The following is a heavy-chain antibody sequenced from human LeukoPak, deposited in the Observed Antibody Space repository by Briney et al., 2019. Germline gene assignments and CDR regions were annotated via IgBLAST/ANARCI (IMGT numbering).Heavy chain of an antibody. CDR2: INPNSGGT. J-gene: IGHJ4*02. V-gene: IGHV1-2*02. D-gene: IGHD5-12*01. Sequence: GASVNVTCKASGYTFTVYYMHWVRQPPGQGLELMGWINPNSGGTNYAQKFQGRVTMTRDTSISTAYMELSRLRSDDTAVYYCARGRGYSGYDYGRDPEYYFDYWGQGTLVTVSS. CDR3: ARGRGYSGYDYGRDPEYYFDY. CDR1: GYTFTVYY.